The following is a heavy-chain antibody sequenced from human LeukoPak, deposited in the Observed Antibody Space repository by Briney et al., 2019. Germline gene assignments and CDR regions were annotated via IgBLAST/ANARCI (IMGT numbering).Heavy chain of an antibody. CDR2: ISSSSSTI. CDR1: GFTFSSYW. D-gene: IGHD2-8*02. J-gene: IGHJ3*02. Sequence: GGSLRHSCAASGFTFSSYWMSWVRQAPGKGLEWVSYISSSSSTIYYADSVKGRFTISRDNAKNSLYLQMNSLRAEDTAVYYCARDPGSVGIWGQGTMVTVSS. V-gene: IGHV3-48*04. CDR3: ARDPGSVGI.